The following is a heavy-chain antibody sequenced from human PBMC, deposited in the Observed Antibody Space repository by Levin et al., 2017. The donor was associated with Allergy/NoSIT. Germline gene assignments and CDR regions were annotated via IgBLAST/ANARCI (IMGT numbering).Heavy chain of an antibody. Sequence: SQTLSLTCTVSGGSISSYCWNWIRQPPGKGLEWLGYICYSGSTNYNPSLKSRVTISVDTSKNQFSLKLTSVTAADTAVYYCARDIPGGSFGLWGRGTLFTVSS. D-gene: IGHD1-26*01. V-gene: IGHV4-59*01. J-gene: IGHJ2*01. CDR3: ARDIPGGSFGL. CDR2: ICYSGST. CDR1: GGSISSYC.